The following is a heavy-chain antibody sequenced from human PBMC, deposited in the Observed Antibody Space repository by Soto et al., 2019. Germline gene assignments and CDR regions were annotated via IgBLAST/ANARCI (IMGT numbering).Heavy chain of an antibody. CDR2: IIPIFGTA. D-gene: IGHD2-2*01. Sequence: XVKVSCKPSGGTFSSYAISWVLQSPGQGLEWMGGIIPIFGTANYAQKFQGRVTITADESTSTAYMELSSLRSEDTAVYYCARDRAELGYCSSTSCYRSYNWFDPWGQGTLVTVSS. CDR1: GGTFSSYA. V-gene: IGHV1-69*13. J-gene: IGHJ5*02. CDR3: ARDRAELGYCSSTSCYRSYNWFDP.